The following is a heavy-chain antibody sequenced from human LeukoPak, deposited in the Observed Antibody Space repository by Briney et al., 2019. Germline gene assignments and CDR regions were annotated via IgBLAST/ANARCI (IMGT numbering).Heavy chain of an antibody. CDR3: ARVLGDSSGWYEGSAFDI. J-gene: IGHJ3*02. V-gene: IGHV1-2*02. D-gene: IGHD6-19*01. Sequence: ASVKVSCKASGYTFTGYYMHWVRQAPGQGLEWMGWINPNSGGTNYAQKFQGRVTMTRDTSISTAYMELSRLRSDDTAVYYCARVLGDSSGWYEGSAFDIWGPGTMVTVSS. CDR2: INPNSGGT. CDR1: GYTFTGYY.